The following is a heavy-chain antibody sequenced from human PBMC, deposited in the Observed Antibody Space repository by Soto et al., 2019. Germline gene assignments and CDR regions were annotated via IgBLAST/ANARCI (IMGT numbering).Heavy chain of an antibody. CDR3: GKESRAGAGFGCSY. D-gene: IGHD3-16*01. Sequence: DVQLLESGGGLVQPGGSVRLSCAASGFTFSSYAMSWVRQAPGKGLEWVSAISGNGADTSYADSVRGRFTISRDNSKDTVFIKRSGGGGVDPALYYWGKESRAGAGFGCSYGGQGILATVSS. CDR1: GFTFSSYA. V-gene: IGHV3-23*01. J-gene: IGHJ4*02. CDR2: ISGNGADT.